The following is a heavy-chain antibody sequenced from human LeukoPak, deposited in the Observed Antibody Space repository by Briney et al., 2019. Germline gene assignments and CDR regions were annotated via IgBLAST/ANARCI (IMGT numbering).Heavy chain of an antibody. D-gene: IGHD3-10*01. V-gene: IGHV3-23*01. CDR3: AKDRMVRGVWSQ. CDR1: GFTFSSYA. Sequence: SGGSLRLSCAASGFTFSSYAMSWVRQAPGKGLEWVSAISGSGGSTYYADSVKGRFTISRDNSKNTLYLQMNSLRAEDTAVYYCAKDRMVRGVWSQWGQGTLVTVSS. J-gene: IGHJ4*02. CDR2: ISGSGGST.